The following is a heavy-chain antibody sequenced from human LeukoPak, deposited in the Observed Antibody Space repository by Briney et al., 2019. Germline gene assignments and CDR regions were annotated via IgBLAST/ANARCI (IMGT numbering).Heavy chain of an antibody. CDR3: ASNDMGGSYYFDY. V-gene: IGHV4-59*01. J-gene: IGHJ4*02. CDR2: IYYSGST. D-gene: IGHD1-26*01. CDR1: GGSISSYY. Sequence: PAETLSLTCTVSGGSISSYYWSWIRQPPGKGPVWIGYIYYSGSTTYNPALERRVTISVDTSKNQFSLKLSSVSAADTAVCYCASNDMGGSYYFDYWGQGTLVTVSS.